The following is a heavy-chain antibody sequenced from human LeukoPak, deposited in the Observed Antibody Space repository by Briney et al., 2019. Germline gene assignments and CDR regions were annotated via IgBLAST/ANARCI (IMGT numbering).Heavy chain of an antibody. V-gene: IGHV1-18*01. CDR1: GYTFTSYG. CDR2: ISPYNDNT. D-gene: IGHD3-3*01. Sequence: GASVKVSCKASGYTFTSYGISWVRQAPGQGPEWMGWISPYNDNTNYAQKLQGRATLTTDTSTSTAYMELRSLRSDDTAVYYCASMSGYYPSYYFDYWGQGTLVTVSS. CDR3: ASMSGYYPSYYFDY. J-gene: IGHJ4*02.